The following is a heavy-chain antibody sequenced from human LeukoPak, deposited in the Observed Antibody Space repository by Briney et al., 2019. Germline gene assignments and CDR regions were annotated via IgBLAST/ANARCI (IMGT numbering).Heavy chain of an antibody. CDR1: GFTFRIYA. Sequence: GSLRLSCAASGFTFRIYAMSWVRQAPGRGLEWVSTISGSGESTYYAASVKGRFTFSRDNSKNTLYLQMDSLRAEDTAVYYCAKDHLTGDPGWYFDLWGRGALVTVSS. V-gene: IGHV3-23*01. CDR2: ISGSGEST. J-gene: IGHJ2*01. CDR3: AKDHLTGDPGWYFDL. D-gene: IGHD7-27*01.